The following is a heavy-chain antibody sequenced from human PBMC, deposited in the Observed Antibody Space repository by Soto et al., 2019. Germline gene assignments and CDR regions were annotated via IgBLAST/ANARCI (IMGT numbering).Heavy chain of an antibody. V-gene: IGHV4-59*08. CDR2: IYYSGST. CDR1: GDSMSSYY. D-gene: IGHD3-10*01. J-gene: IGHJ3*02. CDR3: ARQFYGSGSRGAFDI. Sequence: ETLSLTCTVSGDSMSSYYWSWIRQPPGKGLEWIGYIYYSGSTDYNPSLRSRVTISVDTSKNQFSLKLSSVTAADTAVYYCARQFYGSGSRGAFDIWGQGTMVTVSS.